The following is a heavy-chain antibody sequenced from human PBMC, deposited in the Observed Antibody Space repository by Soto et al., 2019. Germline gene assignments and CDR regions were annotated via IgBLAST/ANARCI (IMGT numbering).Heavy chain of an antibody. CDR3: ARDRRRTRDSSGSYYYYGMDV. Sequence: QVQLQESGPGLVKPSQTLSLTCTVSGGSISSGGYYWSWIRQHPGKGLEWIGYIYYSGSTYYNPSLKSRVTISVDTSKNQFSLKLSSVTAADTAVYYCARDRRRTRDSSGSYYYYGMDVWGQGTTVTVSS. CDR2: IYYSGST. V-gene: IGHV4-31*03. D-gene: IGHD3-22*01. CDR1: GGSISSGGYY. J-gene: IGHJ6*02.